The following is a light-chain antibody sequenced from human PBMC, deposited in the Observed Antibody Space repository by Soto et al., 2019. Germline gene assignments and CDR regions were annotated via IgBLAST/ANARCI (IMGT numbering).Light chain of an antibody. Sequence: QSALTQPASVSGSPGQSITISCTGTSSDIGGYNFVSWYQHHPGRAPKLIIYDVSTRPSGASNRFSGSKSGNTASLTISGLQAEDEAHYYCCSFSSTNTLLFGGGTQLTVL. CDR3: CSFSSTNTLL. J-gene: IGLJ2*01. CDR1: SSDIGGYNF. CDR2: DVS. V-gene: IGLV2-14*03.